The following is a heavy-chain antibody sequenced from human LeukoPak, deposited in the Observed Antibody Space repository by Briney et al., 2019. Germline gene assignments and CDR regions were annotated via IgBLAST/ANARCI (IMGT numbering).Heavy chain of an antibody. CDR3: AKDSSSSGNWFDP. D-gene: IGHD6-6*01. Sequence: GGSLRLSCAASGFTFDDYAMHWVRQAPGKGLEWVSGISWNSGSIGYADSVKGRFTISRDNAKNSLYLQMNSLSAEDTALYYCAKDSSSSGNWFDPWGQGTLVTVSS. V-gene: IGHV3-9*01. CDR1: GFTFDDYA. CDR2: ISWNSGSI. J-gene: IGHJ5*02.